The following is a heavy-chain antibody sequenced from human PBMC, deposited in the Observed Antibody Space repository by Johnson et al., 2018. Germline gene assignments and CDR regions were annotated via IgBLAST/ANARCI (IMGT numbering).Heavy chain of an antibody. V-gene: IGHV3-30*18. CDR3: AKDPGGSGWCFQTNAEYCQH. CDR1: GFTFSSSS. D-gene: IGHD6-19*01. CDR2: ISYYGSNK. J-gene: IGHJ1*01. Sequence: QVQLVQSGGGLVQPGGSXRLSCAASGFTFSSSSMNWVRQAPGKGLEWVAVISYYGSNKYLADSAQGRFTISRANSKNPLYLQLNSLRAEDTAVYYCAKDPGGSGWCFQTNAEYCQHWGQGTLVTVSS.